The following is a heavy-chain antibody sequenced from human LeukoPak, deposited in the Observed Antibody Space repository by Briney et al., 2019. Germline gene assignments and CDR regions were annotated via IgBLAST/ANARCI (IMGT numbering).Heavy chain of an antibody. V-gene: IGHV3-23*01. CDR1: GFTLSSYA. D-gene: IGHD6-13*01. CDR2: ISGSGGST. CDR3: ASSKSSWYQFDY. Sequence: GGSLRLSCAASGFTLSSYAMSWVRQAPGKGLEWVSAISGSGGSTYYADSVKGRFTISRDNSKNTLYLQMNSLRAEDTAVYYCASSKSSWYQFDYWGQGTLVTVSS. J-gene: IGHJ4*02.